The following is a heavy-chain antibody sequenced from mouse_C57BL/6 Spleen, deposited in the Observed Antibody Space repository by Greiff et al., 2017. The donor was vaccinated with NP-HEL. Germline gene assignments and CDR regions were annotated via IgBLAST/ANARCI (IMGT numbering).Heavy chain of an antibody. J-gene: IGHJ3*01. D-gene: IGHD1-1*01. CDR1: GFTFSSYA. V-gene: IGHV5-9-1*02. CDR2: ISSGGDYI. CDR3: TRDRYYGSSYPFAY. Sequence: EVHLVESGEGLVKPGGSLKLSCAASGFTFSSYAMSWVRQTPEKRLEWVAYISSGGDYIYYADTVKGRFTISRDNARNTLYLQMSSLKSEDTAMYYCTRDRYYGSSYPFAYWGQGTLVTVSA.